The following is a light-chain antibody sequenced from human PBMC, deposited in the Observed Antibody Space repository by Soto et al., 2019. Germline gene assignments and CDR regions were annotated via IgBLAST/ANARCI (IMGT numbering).Light chain of an antibody. CDR2: EVS. Sequence: QSVLTQPASVSGTPGQSITISCTGSNSDVGIYDFVSWYQHHPGRAPKLIVSEVSHWPSGVSNRFSGSKSGNTASLTISGLQSEDEADYYCISYTSDDVRYVFGTGTKVTVL. V-gene: IGLV2-14*01. J-gene: IGLJ1*01. CDR3: ISYTSDDVRYV. CDR1: NSDVGIYDF.